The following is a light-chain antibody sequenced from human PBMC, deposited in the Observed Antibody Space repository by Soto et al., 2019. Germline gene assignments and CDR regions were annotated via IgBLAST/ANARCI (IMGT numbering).Light chain of an antibody. CDR1: NSDVGRYKL. V-gene: IGLV2-14*03. CDR3: SSYTTSSTLI. J-gene: IGLJ2*01. CDR2: DVT. Sequence: QSALTQPASVSGSPGQSITISCTGTNSDVGRYKLVSWYQQHPGKAPKLMIFDVTNRPSGVSNRFSGSKSGNTASLTSSGLQAEDEADYYCSSYTTSSTLIFGGGTKLTVL.